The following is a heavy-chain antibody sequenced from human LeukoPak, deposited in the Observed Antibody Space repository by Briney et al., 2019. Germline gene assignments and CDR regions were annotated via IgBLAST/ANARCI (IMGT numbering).Heavy chain of an antibody. D-gene: IGHD3-10*01. CDR3: ARDRDTMVRGVPDY. V-gene: IGHV1-18*01. Sequence: ASVKVSCKASGYTFTSYGISWVRQAPGQGLEWMGWISAYNGNTNYAQKLQGRVTMTTDTSTSTAYMELRSLRSDDTALYYCARDRDTMVRGVPDYWGQGTLVTVSS. CDR2: ISAYNGNT. J-gene: IGHJ4*02. CDR1: GYTFTSYG.